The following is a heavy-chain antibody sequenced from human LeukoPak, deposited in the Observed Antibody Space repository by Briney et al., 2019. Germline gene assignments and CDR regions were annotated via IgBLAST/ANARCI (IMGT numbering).Heavy chain of an antibody. D-gene: IGHD4-17*01. J-gene: IGHJ5*02. CDR3: ARAYGDYGDWFDP. CDR2: ISSSGSTI. CDR1: GFTFSTYG. V-gene: IGHV3-48*04. Sequence: PGGSLRLSCAASGFTFSTYGMHWVRQAPGKGLEWVSYISSSGSTIYYADSVKGRFTISRDNAKNSLYLQMNSLRAEDTAVYYCARAYGDYGDWFDPWGQGTLVTVSS.